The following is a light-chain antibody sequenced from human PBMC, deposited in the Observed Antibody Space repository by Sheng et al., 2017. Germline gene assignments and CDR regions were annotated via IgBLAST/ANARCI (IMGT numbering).Light chain of an antibody. Sequence: AIQMTQSPSSLSASVGDRVTITCRASQDIRRDLAWYQQKPGKAPNLLIYAASTLQSGVPSRFSGSGSGTDFTLTINNLQPDDFATYYCQQYSDDWSFGQGTKVENK. CDR2: AAS. V-gene: IGKV1-6*02. CDR1: QDIRRD. J-gene: IGKJ1*01. CDR3: QQYSDDWS.